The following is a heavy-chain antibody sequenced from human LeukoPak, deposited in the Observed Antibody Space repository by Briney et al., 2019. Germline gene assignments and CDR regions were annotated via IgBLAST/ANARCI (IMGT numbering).Heavy chain of an antibody. J-gene: IGHJ3*02. CDR2: ISNSGST. D-gene: IGHD1-1*01. CDR3: VRLQPNTGEWAFDI. CDR1: GGSISSYY. V-gene: IGHV4-59*01. Sequence: SETLSLTCTVSGGSISSYYWSWIRQPPGEGLEWIGHISNSGSTNYNPPLKSRVTISVDTSKNQLSLKLSYVTAADTAVYHCVRLQPNTGEWAFDIWGQGTMVSVSS.